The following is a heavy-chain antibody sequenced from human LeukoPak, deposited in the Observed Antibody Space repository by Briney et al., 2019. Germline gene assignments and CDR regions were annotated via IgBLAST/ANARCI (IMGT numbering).Heavy chain of an antibody. V-gene: IGHV1-8*01. Sequence: ASVKVSCKASGYTFTSYDINWVRQATGQGLEWMGWMNPNSGNTGYAQKLQGRVTMTRNTSISAAYMGLSSLRSEDTAVYYCARDYWPYYYYGMDVWGQGTTVTVSS. D-gene: IGHD2-15*01. J-gene: IGHJ6*02. CDR1: GYTFTSYD. CDR3: ARDYWPYYYYGMDV. CDR2: MNPNSGNT.